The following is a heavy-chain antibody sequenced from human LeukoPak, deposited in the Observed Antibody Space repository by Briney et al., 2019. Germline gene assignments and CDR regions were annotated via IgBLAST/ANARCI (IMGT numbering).Heavy chain of an antibody. D-gene: IGHD6-13*01. V-gene: IGHV3-23*01. CDR2: ITTAGGRT. J-gene: IGHJ4*02. CDR1: GFSFSSYA. CDR3: ANGGISSAGLDY. Sequence: GGSLRFSCAAPGFSFSSYAMSWVRQAPGKGLEWVSSITTAGGRTYYADSVKGRFTISTDTSKNTLYLQMDNLRVEDTAVYYCANGGISSAGLDYWGQGTLITVSS.